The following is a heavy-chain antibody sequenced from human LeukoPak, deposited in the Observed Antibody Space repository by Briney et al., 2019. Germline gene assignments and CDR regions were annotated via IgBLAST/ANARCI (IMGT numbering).Heavy chain of an antibody. CDR2: VYRAGRT. V-gene: IGHV3-53*01. CDR3: AKDSGPYTSGYYGH. J-gene: IGHJ4*02. D-gene: IGHD3-22*01. Sequence: PGGSLRLSCAASGFTVSSNYMSWVRQAPGKGLEWVSVVYRAGRTYYADSVKGRLTISRDNSKNTLFLQMNSLRAEDTAVYYCAKDSGPYTSGYYGHWGQGTLVTVSS. CDR1: GFTVSSNY.